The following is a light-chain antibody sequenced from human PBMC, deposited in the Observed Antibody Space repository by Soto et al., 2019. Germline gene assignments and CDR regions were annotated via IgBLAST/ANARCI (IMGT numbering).Light chain of an antibody. CDR1: QGINRN. Sequence: DIVLTQSPATLSLSPGDSVTFSCRASQGINRNLAWYQQKTGQAPRLLISGESTGATGIPDRFSGSGSGTEFNLTINRLQSEDSAVYYCQKYYTWPVTFGGGTKVDIK. J-gene: IGKJ4*01. CDR3: QKYYTWPVT. V-gene: IGKV3-15*01. CDR2: GES.